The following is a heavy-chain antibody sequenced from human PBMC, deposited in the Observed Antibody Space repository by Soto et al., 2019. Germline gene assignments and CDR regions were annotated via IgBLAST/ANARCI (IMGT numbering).Heavy chain of an antibody. CDR2: IYYSGST. J-gene: IGHJ4*02. Sequence: SETLSLTCTVSGGSVSSGSYYWSWIRQPPGKGLEWIGYIYYSGSTNYNPSLKSRVTISVDTSKNQFSLKLSSVTAADTVVYYCARGTYYDFWSGYYVDYWGQGTLVTVSS. D-gene: IGHD3-3*01. V-gene: IGHV4-61*01. CDR1: GGSVSSGSYY. CDR3: ARGTYYDFWSGYYVDY.